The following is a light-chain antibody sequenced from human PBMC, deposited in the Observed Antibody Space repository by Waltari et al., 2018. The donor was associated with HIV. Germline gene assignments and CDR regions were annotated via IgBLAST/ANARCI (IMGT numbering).Light chain of an antibody. J-gene: IGLJ2*01. CDR2: EVS. CDR1: SSAVGGYNY. Sequence: QSALTQPASVSGSPGQSLTISCTGTSSAVGGYNYVSWYQQHPGKAPRLIIYEVSDRPSGVSNRFSGSKTDNTASLTISGLQTEDEADYYCSSYTSSYTVVFGGGTKLTVL. V-gene: IGLV2-14*01. CDR3: SSYTSSYTVV.